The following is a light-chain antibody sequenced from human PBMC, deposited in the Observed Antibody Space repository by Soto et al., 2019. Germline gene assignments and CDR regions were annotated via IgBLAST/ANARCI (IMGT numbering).Light chain of an antibody. Sequence: VMTQSPATLSVSTGERVTLSCRASESVSSNLAWYQQRPGQAPRLLIYGASTRATETPLRFRGSGSGTEFTLTISSLQSEDLAVYYCQQYGSSITFGGGTKVDIK. CDR1: ESVSSN. CDR2: GAS. V-gene: IGKV3-15*01. CDR3: QQYGSSIT. J-gene: IGKJ4*01.